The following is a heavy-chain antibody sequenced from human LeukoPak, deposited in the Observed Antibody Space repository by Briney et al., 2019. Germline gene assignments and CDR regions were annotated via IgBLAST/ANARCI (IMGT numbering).Heavy chain of an antibody. V-gene: IGHV3-9*01. Sequence: GGSLRLSCAGSGFIFNNYAMHWVRQPPGKGLEWVPGISWNSGSIDYADSVKGRFTISRDNAKNSLYLQMNSLRAEDTAVYYCARNPTYYDFWSGYVTQLIDYWGQGTLVTVSS. D-gene: IGHD3-3*01. J-gene: IGHJ4*02. CDR3: ARNPTYYDFWSGYVTQLIDY. CDR2: ISWNSGSI. CDR1: GFIFNNYA.